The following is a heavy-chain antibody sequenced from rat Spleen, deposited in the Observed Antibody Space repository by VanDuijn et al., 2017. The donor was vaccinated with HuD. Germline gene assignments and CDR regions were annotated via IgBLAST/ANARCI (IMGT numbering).Heavy chain of an antibody. CDR3: ARVGLGAHDY. CDR1: GFTFTNYY. V-gene: IGHV5S23*01. CDR2: ISPSGGTT. D-gene: IGHD5-1*01. Sequence: EVQLVESGGGLVQPGRSLKLSCAASGFTFTNYYMAWVRQAPTKGLEWVASISPSGGTTYYRGSVKGRFTISRDNAKSTLYLQMDSLRSDDTATYYCARVGLGAHDYWGQGVMVTVSS. J-gene: IGHJ2*01.